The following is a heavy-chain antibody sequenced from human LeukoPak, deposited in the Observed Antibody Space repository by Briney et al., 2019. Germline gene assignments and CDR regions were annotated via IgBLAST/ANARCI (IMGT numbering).Heavy chain of an antibody. J-gene: IGHJ4*02. CDR2: INHSGST. CDR1: GGSFSGYY. Sequence: KPSETLSLTCAVYGGSFSGYYWSWIRQPPGKGLEWIGEINHSGSTNYNPSLKSRVTISVDTSKNQFSLKLSSVTAADTAVYYCASPLMYYYDSSGYYYVDYWGQGTLVTVSS. V-gene: IGHV4-34*01. CDR3: ASPLMYYYDSSGYYYVDY. D-gene: IGHD3-22*01.